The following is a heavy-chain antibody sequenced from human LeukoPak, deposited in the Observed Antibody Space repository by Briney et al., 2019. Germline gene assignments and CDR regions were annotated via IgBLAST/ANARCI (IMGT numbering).Heavy chain of an antibody. CDR1: GFTFSSYG. CDR2: ISYDGSNK. D-gene: IGHD3-16*01. V-gene: IGHV3-30*18. J-gene: IGHJ4*02. CDR3: AKGGEGYSTYFDY. Sequence: GGSLRLSCAASGFTFSSYGMHWVRQAPGKGLEWVAVISYDGSNKYHADSVKGRFTISRDNSKNTLYLQMNSLRAEDTAVYYCAKGGEGYSTYFDYWGQGTLVTVSS.